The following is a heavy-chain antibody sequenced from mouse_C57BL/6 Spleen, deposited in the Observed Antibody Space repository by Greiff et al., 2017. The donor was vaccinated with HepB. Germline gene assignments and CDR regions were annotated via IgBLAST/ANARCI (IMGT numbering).Heavy chain of an antibody. CDR1: GFTFSSYA. V-gene: IGHV5-4*03. Sequence: EVKLVESGGGLVKPGGSLKLSCAASGFTFSSYAMSWVRQTPEKRLEWVATISDGGSYTYYPDNVKGRFTISRDNAKNNLYLQMSHLKSEDTAMYYCARSTMVTTGFAYWGQGTLVTVSA. CDR2: ISDGGSYT. J-gene: IGHJ3*01. CDR3: ARSTMVTTGFAY. D-gene: IGHD2-2*01.